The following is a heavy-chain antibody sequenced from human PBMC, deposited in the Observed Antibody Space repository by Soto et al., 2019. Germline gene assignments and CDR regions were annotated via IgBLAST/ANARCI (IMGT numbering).Heavy chain of an antibody. CDR2: IYYSGST. D-gene: IGHD3-3*01. CDR3: ARGGYDLWSGYYTGIEAY. Sequence: QVQLQESGPGLVKPSQTLSLTCTVSGGSISSGGYYWSWIRQHPGKGLERIGYIYYSGSTYYNPSLRSRVTISVDTSKNQFALKLSCVTAADTAVYYCARGGYDLWSGYYTGIEAYWGQGTLVTVSS. CDR1: GGSISSGGYY. V-gene: IGHV4-31*03. J-gene: IGHJ4*02.